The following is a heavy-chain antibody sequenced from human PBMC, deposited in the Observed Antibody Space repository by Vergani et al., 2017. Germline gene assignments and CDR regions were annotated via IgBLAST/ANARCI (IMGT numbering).Heavy chain of an antibody. CDR2: IWSDGSNN. D-gene: IGHD1-1*01. V-gene: IGHV3-33*01. CDR1: GFTFSSHG. Sequence: QVQLVESEGGVVQPGRSLTLSCVSSGFTFSSHGMHWVRQAPGKGLGWVAVIWSDGSNNYYGDSVKGRFTISRDNSKNTLYLQMNSLRVEDTAVYYCARWGNEKRLDSWGQGTLVTVSS. J-gene: IGHJ5*01. CDR3: ARWGNEKRLDS.